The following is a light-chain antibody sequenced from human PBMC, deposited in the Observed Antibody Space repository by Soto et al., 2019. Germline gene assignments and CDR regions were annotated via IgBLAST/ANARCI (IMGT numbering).Light chain of an antibody. CDR3: QHHNSYPWT. J-gene: IGKJ1*01. CDR2: AAS. Sequence: IQLTQSPSSLSASVGDRVTITCRASQGISSYLAWYQQRPGKAPKLLIYAASTLQSGVPSRFSGSGSGTDFTLTISALQPEDFTTYYCQHHNSYPWTVGQGTKVDIK. CDR1: QGISSY. V-gene: IGKV1-9*01.